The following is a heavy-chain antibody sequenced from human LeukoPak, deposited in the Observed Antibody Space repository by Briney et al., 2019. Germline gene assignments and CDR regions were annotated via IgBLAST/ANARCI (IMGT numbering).Heavy chain of an antibody. CDR2: INHSGST. V-gene: IGHV4-34*01. Sequence: PSETLSLTCAVYGGSFSGYYWSWIRQPPGKGLEWIGEINHSGSTNYNPSLKRRVTISVDTSKNQFSLKLSSVTAADTAVYYCARSRAVWSIVVVPAANDYWGQGTLVTVSS. J-gene: IGHJ4*02. CDR3: ARSRAVWSIVVVPAANDY. D-gene: IGHD2-2*01. CDR1: GGSFSGYY.